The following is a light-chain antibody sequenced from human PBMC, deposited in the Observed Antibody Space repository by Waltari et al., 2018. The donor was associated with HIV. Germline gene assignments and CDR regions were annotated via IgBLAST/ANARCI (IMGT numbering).Light chain of an antibody. CDR3: QQYGSSPSWT. Sequence: DIVLTQSPGTLSLSPGERATLSCRASQSVSSNYLAWYQQKPGQALRLLIYSASRRASGIPDRFGGSGSGTDFTLTISRLEPEDFAVYYCQQYGSSPSWTFGQWTKVEIK. CDR1: QSVSSNY. J-gene: IGKJ1*01. CDR2: SAS. V-gene: IGKV3-20*01.